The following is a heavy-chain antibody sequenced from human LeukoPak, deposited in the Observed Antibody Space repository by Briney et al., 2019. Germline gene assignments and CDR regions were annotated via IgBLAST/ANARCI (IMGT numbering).Heavy chain of an antibody. CDR3: ARGLHYFDY. J-gene: IGHJ4*01. V-gene: IGHV3-23*01. CDR1: GFTFSSYA. Sequence: GGSLRLSCAVSGFTFSSYAMSWVRQAPGKGLEWVSGISGSGASTYYADSVKGRFTISRDSSKNTVYLQMNSLRAEDTAVYYCARGLHYFDYWGQGTLVTVSS. CDR2: ISGSGAST.